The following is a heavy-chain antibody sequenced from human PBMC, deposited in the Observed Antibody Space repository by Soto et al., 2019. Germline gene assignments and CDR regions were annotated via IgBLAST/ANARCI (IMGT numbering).Heavy chain of an antibody. CDR1: GGTFSSYA. J-gene: IGHJ6*02. CDR3: ARDEVVVVAASVYYYYGMEV. Sequence: GASVKVSCKASGGTFSSYAISWVRQAPGQGLEWMGGIIPIFGTANCAQKFQGRVTITADESTSTAYMELSSLRSEDTAVYYCARDEVVVVAASVYYYYGMEVWGQGNTVTVSS. V-gene: IGHV1-69*13. D-gene: IGHD2-15*01. CDR2: IIPIFGTA.